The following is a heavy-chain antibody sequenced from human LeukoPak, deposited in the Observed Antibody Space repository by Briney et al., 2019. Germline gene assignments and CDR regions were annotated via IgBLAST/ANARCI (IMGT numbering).Heavy chain of an antibody. Sequence: GGSLRLSCAASGFAFRTYAIHWVRQAPGKGLEWVAVIWYDGSNKYYADSVKGRFTISRDNAKNTLYLQMNSLRAEDTAVYYCASGDYGDSFDYWGQGTLVTVSS. CDR3: ASGDYGDSFDY. CDR2: IWYDGSNK. J-gene: IGHJ4*02. CDR1: GFAFRTYA. D-gene: IGHD4-17*01. V-gene: IGHV3-33*08.